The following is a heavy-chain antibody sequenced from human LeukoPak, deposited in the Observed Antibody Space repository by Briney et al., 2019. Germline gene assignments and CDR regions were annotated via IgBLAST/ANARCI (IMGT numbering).Heavy chain of an antibody. CDR2: ISGSGSGGST. J-gene: IGHJ4*02. V-gene: IGHV3-23*01. Sequence: GGSLRLSCAASGFTFSSYDMSWVRQAPGKGLEWVSNISGSGSGGSTYYADSVKGRFTISRDNSKNTLYLQMNSLRAEDTAVXXXXXXREGVGASRLYYFDYWGQGTLVTVSS. D-gene: IGHD1-26*01. CDR3: XXXREGVGASRLYYFDY. CDR1: GFTFSSYD.